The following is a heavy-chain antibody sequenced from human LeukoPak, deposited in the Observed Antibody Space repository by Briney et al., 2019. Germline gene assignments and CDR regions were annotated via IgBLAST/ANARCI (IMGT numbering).Heavy chain of an antibody. V-gene: IGHV3-7*01. D-gene: IGHD3-3*01. Sequence: GGSLRLSCAASGFTFTRFWLPWAPQSPGKGLEWVANINPDGTKTTYVDSVEGRFAISRDNAKNSVFLLMTSLRAEDTAMYYCATAPASVDSSWGQGTLVAVSS. CDR3: ATAPASVDSS. J-gene: IGHJ5*02. CDR1: GFTFTRFW. CDR2: INPDGTKT.